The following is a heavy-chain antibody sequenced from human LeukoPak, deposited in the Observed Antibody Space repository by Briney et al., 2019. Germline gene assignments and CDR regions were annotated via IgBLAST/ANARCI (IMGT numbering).Heavy chain of an antibody. CDR3: ARGAVQCYGSGSYSV. V-gene: IGHV1-69*05. J-gene: IGHJ4*02. D-gene: IGHD3-10*01. Sequence: GSSVNVSCKASGGTFSSYAISWVRQAPRQGLEWMGGIIPIFGTANYAQKFQGRVTITTDESTSTAYMELSSLRSEDTAVYYCARGAVQCYGSGSYSVWGQGTLVTVSS. CDR2: IIPIFGTA. CDR1: GGTFSSYA.